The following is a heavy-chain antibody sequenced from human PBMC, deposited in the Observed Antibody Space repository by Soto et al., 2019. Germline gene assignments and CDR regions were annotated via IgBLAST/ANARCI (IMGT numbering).Heavy chain of an antibody. J-gene: IGHJ6*02. D-gene: IGHD3-3*01. CDR3: VSKYYDFWSGPKGRYYYYGMDV. CDR1: GYTFTSYG. V-gene: IGHV1-18*01. Sequence: GASVKVSCKASGYTFTSYGISWVRQAPGQGLERMGWISAYNGNTNYAQKLQGRVTMTTDTSTSTAYMELRSLRSDDTAVYYCVSKYYDFWSGPKGRYYYYGMDVWGQGTTVTVSS. CDR2: ISAYNGNT.